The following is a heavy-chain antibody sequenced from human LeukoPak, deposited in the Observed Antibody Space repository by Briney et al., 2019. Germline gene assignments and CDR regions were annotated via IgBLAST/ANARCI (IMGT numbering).Heavy chain of an antibody. V-gene: IGHV4-31*03. CDR1: GGSISSGGYY. CDR3: ARAGYCSGGSCYPARGGWFDP. D-gene: IGHD2-15*01. Sequence: SETLSLTCTVSGGSISSGGYYWSWIRQHPGKGLEWIGYIYYSGSTYYNPSLKSRVTISVDTSKNQFSLKLSSVTAADTAVYYCARAGYCSGGSCYPARGGWFDPWGQGTLVTVSS. J-gene: IGHJ5*02. CDR2: IYYSGST.